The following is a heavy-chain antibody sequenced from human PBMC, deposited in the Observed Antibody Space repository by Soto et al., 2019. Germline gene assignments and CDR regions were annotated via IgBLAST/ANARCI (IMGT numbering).Heavy chain of an antibody. CDR3: AKGVGATYLFDY. CDR1: GFTFSSYG. V-gene: IGHV3-30*18. D-gene: IGHD1-26*01. Sequence: GGSLRLSCAASGFTFSSYGMHWVRQAPGKGLEWVAVISYDGSNKYYADSVKGRFTISRDNSKNTLYLQMNSLRAEDTAVYYRAKGVGATYLFDYWGQGTLVTVSS. CDR2: ISYDGSNK. J-gene: IGHJ4*02.